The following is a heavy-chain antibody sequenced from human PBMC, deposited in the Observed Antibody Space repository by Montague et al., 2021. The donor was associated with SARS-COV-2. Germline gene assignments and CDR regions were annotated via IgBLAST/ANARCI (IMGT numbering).Heavy chain of an antibody. CDR3: AREGGLRYFDWLLRSDYYYYGMDV. CDR1: GGSISSYY. J-gene: IGHJ6*02. V-gene: IGHV4-59*12. D-gene: IGHD3-9*01. CDR2: IYYSGST. Sequence: SETLSLTCTVSGGSISSYYWNWIRQSPGKGLEWIGYIYYSGSTKYNPSLKSRVTISVDTSKNQFSLKLSSVTAADTAVYYCAREGGLRYFDWLLRSDYYYYGMDVWGQGTTVTVSS.